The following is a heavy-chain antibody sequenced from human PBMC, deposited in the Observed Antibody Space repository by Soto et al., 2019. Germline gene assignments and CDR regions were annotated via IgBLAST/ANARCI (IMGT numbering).Heavy chain of an antibody. V-gene: IGHV3-23*01. CDR2: ISGSGGST. Sequence: GGSLRLSCAASGFTFSSYAMSWVRQAPGKGLEWVSAISGSGGSTYYADSVKGRFTISRDNSKNTLYLQMNSLRAEDTAVYYCARDKYYYDSSGYLDAFDIWGQGTMVTVSS. J-gene: IGHJ3*02. CDR3: ARDKYYYDSSGYLDAFDI. CDR1: GFTFSSYA. D-gene: IGHD3-22*01.